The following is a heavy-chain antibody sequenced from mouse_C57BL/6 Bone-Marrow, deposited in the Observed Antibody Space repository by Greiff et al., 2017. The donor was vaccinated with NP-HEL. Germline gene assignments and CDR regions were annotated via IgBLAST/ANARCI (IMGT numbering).Heavy chain of an antibody. J-gene: IGHJ3*01. CDR3: ARGAY. CDR1: GYAFSNYW. V-gene: IGHV1-80*01. Sequence: ESGAELVKPGASVKISCKASGYAFSNYWMNWVKQRPGKGLEWIGQIYPGDGGTNYNGKFKDKATLTADKSSSAAYMQLGGLTSEDSAVYFCARGAYGGQGTLVTVSA. CDR2: IYPGDGGT.